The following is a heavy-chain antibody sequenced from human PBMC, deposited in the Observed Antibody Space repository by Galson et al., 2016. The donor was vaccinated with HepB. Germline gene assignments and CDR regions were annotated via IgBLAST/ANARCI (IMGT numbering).Heavy chain of an antibody. V-gene: IGHV3-74*03. CDR3: ARDQTRRGPTTFDN. CDR1: GFTFRTYW. J-gene: IGHJ4*02. D-gene: IGHD1-26*01. Sequence: SLSLSCAASGFTFRTYWMHWVRQSPGMGLVWVSRISSDGLTTTYADSVKGRFTISRDNGRNTLYLQMNSLRAEDTGVYYCARDQTRRGPTTFDNWGQGTLVTVSS. CDR2: ISSDGLTT.